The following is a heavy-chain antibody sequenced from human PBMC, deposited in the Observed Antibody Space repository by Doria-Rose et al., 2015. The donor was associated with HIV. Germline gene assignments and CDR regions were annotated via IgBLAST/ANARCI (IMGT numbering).Heavy chain of an antibody. CDR2: IYPGDSDT. Sequence: SGYIFTNYWFGWVRQMPGKGLEWMGIIYPGDSDTRYSPSFQGQVTSSADKSISTAYLQWSSLKASDTAMYYCARLGNYDSGSTFDYWGQGTLVTVSS. V-gene: IGHV5-51*01. CDR1: GYIFTNYW. J-gene: IGHJ4*02. CDR3: ARLGNYDSGSTFDY. D-gene: IGHD3-10*01.